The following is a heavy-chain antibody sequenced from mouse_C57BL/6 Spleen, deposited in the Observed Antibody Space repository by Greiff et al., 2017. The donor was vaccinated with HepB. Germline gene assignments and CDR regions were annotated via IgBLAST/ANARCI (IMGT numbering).Heavy chain of an antibody. J-gene: IGHJ4*01. CDR2: IYPRDGST. CDR1: GYTFTSYD. D-gene: IGHD1-1*01. V-gene: IGHV1-85*01. Sequence: QVQLQQSGPELVKPGASVKLSCKASGYTFTSYDINWVKQRPGQGLEWIGRIYPRDGSTKYNEKFKGKATLTVDTSSSTAYMELHSLTSEASAFYFCARSYGYYYGSSSYAMDYWGQGTSVTVSS. CDR3: ARSYGYYYGSSSYAMDY.